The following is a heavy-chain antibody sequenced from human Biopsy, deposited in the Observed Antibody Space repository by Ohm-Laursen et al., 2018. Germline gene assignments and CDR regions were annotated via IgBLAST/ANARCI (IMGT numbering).Heavy chain of an antibody. CDR1: GGSISNYY. J-gene: IGHJ4*02. CDR2: IYHTGSA. D-gene: IGHD6-19*01. CDR3: ASHDSSGWWFFDN. V-gene: IGHV4-59*01. Sequence: TLSLTCTVPGGSISNYYCAWIRQSPGKGLEWIGYIYHTGSANYNPSLRSRVTLSLDTSKNQFSLRLTSVTAADTAVYYCASHDSSGWWFFDNWGQGTLVTVS.